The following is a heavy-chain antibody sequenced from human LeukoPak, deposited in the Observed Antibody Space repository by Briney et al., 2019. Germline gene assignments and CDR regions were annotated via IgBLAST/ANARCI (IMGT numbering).Heavy chain of an antibody. Sequence: PGGSLRLSCAASGFTFSSYSMNWVRQAPGKGLEWVSYISSSSSTIYYADSVKGRFTISRDNAKNSLYLQMNSLRAEDTAVYYCTCDFWSGYYTLSDYYYMDVWGKGTTVTVSS. CDR3: TCDFWSGYYTLSDYYYMDV. CDR1: GFTFSSYS. CDR2: ISSSSSTI. V-gene: IGHV3-48*04. D-gene: IGHD3-3*01. J-gene: IGHJ6*03.